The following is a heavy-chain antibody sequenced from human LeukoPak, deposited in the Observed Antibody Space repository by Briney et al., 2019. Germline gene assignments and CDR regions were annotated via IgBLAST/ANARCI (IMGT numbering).Heavy chain of an antibody. CDR1: GFTFDDYA. Sequence: GGSLRLSCAASGFTFDDYAMLWVRQAPGKGLEWVSDISWNSGSIVYADSVKGRFTISRDNAKNSLYLQMNSLRAEDTALYYCAKDTKDYEGFYYLYYWGQGTLVTVSS. CDR2: ISWNSGSI. D-gene: IGHD4-17*01. CDR3: AKDTKDYEGFYYLYY. J-gene: IGHJ4*02. V-gene: IGHV3-9*01.